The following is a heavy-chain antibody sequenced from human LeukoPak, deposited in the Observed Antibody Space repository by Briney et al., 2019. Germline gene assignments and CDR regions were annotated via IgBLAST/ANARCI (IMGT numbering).Heavy chain of an antibody. CDR1: GSGFTFSEFW. J-gene: IGHJ6*03. CDR2: IKGDGTET. D-gene: IGHD2-21*01. Sequence: GGSLRLSCVTSGSGFTFSEFWMGWVRQAPGERLEWVVNIKGDGTETYYVDSVKGRFTISRDNAKNSVYLQMNSLRGDDTSLYRCAREAYCGGPSCFAVNYMDVWGKGTTVTVSS. CDR3: AREAYCGGPSCFAVNYMDV. V-gene: IGHV3-7*01.